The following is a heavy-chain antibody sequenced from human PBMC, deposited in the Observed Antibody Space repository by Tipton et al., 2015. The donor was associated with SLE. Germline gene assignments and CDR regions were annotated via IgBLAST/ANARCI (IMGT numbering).Heavy chain of an antibody. CDR3: ARDEWYGSYYYGMDV. Sequence: LRLSCTVSGGSISSSSYYWGWIRQPPGKGLEWIGSIYYSGSTYYNPSLKSRVTISVDTSKNQFSLKLSSVTAADTAVYYCARDEWYGSYYYGMDVWGQGTTVTVSS. CDR2: IYYSGST. J-gene: IGHJ6*02. CDR1: GGSISSSSYY. V-gene: IGHV4-39*07. D-gene: IGHD3-3*01.